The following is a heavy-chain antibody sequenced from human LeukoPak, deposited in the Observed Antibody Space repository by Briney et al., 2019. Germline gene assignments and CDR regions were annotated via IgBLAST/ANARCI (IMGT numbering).Heavy chain of an antibody. CDR3: ARERDTIAAAGNDY. J-gene: IGHJ4*02. CDR2: IGYDGRNK. D-gene: IGHD6-13*01. CDR1: GFTFSSYG. Sequence: GGSLRLSCAASGFTFSSYGIHWVRQAPGKGLEWVTFIGYDGRNKYYADSVKGRFTISRDNAKNTLYLQMNSLRAEDTAVYYCARERDTIAAAGNDYWGQGTLVTVSS. V-gene: IGHV3-30*02.